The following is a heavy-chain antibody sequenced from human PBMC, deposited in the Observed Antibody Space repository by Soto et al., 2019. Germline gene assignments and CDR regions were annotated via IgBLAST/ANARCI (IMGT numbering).Heavy chain of an antibody. Sequence: DVQLVESGGGLMQPGESLRLSWAASGLTVSGKKYVAWVRQVPGKGLEWVSALYDVDGSFYADSVKGRFTTSSDSSKTTVYLQMNGLRPDDTAVYYCATWHEREHAYDVWGQGTTVTVSS. D-gene: IGHD1-1*01. CDR2: LYDVDGS. J-gene: IGHJ3*01. V-gene: IGHV3-53*01. CDR1: GLTVSGKKY. CDR3: ATWHEREHAYDV.